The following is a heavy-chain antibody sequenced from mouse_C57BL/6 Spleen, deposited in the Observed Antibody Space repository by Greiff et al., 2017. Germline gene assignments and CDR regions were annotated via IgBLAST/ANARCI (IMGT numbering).Heavy chain of an antibody. CDR2: IYPGSGNT. CDR3: ARSDDGYRYFDV. D-gene: IGHD2-3*01. Sequence: QVQLQQSGAELVRPGASVKLSCKASGYTFTDYYINWVKQRPGQGLEWIARIYPGSGNTYYNEKFKGKATLTAEKSSSTAYMQLSSLTSEDSAVYFCARSDDGYRYFDVWGTGTTVTVSS. V-gene: IGHV1-76*01. J-gene: IGHJ1*03. CDR1: GYTFTDYY.